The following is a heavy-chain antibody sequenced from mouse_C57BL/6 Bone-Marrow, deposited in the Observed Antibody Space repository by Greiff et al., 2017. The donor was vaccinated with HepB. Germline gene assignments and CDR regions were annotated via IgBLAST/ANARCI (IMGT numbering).Heavy chain of an antibody. J-gene: IGHJ4*01. V-gene: IGHV1-74*01. CDR3: AIGDYYGSSSYAMDD. CDR1: GYTFTSYW. D-gene: IGHD1-1*01. CDR2: IHPSDSDT. Sequence: VQLQQPGAELVKPGASVKVSCKASGYTFTSYWMHWVKQRPGQGLEWIGRIHPSDSDTNYNQKFKGKATLTVDKSSSTAYMQLSSLTSEDSAVYYCAIGDYYGSSSYAMDDWGQGTSVTVSS.